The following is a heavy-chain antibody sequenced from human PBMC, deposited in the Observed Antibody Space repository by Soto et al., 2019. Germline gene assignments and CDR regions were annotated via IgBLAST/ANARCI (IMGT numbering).Heavy chain of an antibody. CDR1: GFTFSSYA. Sequence: PGGSLRLSCAASGFTFSSYAMSWVRQAPGKGLEWVSAISGSGGSTYYADSVKGRFTISRDNSKNTLYLQMNSLRAEDTAVYYCATHYLGPVVPAAIQPFRRAYWGQGTLVTVSS. J-gene: IGHJ1*01. CDR2: ISGSGGST. CDR3: ATHYLGPVVPAAIQPFRRAY. V-gene: IGHV3-23*01. D-gene: IGHD2-2*01.